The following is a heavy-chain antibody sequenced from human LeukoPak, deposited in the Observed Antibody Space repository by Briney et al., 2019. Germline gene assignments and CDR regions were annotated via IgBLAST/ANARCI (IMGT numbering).Heavy chain of an antibody. CDR1: GFTFSSYG. J-gene: IGHJ4*02. Sequence: GGSLRLSCAASGFTFSSYGMHWVRQAPGKGLEWVAVIWYGGSNKYYADSVKGRFTISRDNSKNTLYLQMNSLRAEDTAVYYCAKGVRGVITSDYWGQGTLVTVSS. V-gene: IGHV3-33*06. CDR2: IWYGGSNK. D-gene: IGHD3-10*01. CDR3: AKGVRGVITSDY.